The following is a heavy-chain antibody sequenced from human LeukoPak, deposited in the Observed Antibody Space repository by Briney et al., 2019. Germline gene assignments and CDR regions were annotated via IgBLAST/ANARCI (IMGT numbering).Heavy chain of an antibody. V-gene: IGHV1-2*02. CDR1: GYSFTGYY. J-gene: IGHJ4*02. Sequence: ASVKVSCKASGYSFTGYYIHWMRQAPGQGLEWMGWMNPNRGDTSNAQKFQGRVTMTRDTPINTAYMELSGLTSDDTAVYYCGRRRIDCSDTGCYVDYWGQGTLVTVSS. D-gene: IGHD2-15*01. CDR2: MNPNRGDT. CDR3: GRRRIDCSDTGCYVDY.